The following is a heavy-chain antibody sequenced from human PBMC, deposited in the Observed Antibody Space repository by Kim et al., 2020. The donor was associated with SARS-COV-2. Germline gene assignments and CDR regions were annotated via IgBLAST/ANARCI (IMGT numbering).Heavy chain of an antibody. D-gene: IGHD2-15*01. CDR1: PFTSINYW. Sequence: GGSLRLSCAASPFTSINYWTHWVRQAPGKGLVWLSRINTDGSNTNYADSVKGRFTISRDNAKNTVYLQMNSLRAEDTAVYYCATLLQRDWGQGTLVTVSS. V-gene: IGHV3-74*01. CDR2: INTDGSNT. CDR3: ATLLQRD. J-gene: IGHJ4*02.